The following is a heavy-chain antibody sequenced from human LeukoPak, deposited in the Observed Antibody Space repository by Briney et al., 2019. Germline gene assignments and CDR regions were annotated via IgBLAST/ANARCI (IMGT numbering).Heavy chain of an antibody. J-gene: IGHJ6*03. Sequence: ASVKVSCKASGYTFTSYDINWVRRATGQGLEWMGWMNPNSGNTGYAQKFQGRVTITRNTSISTAYMELSSLRSEDTAVYYCARGLKQLWLLYYYYYYMDVWGKGTTVTVSS. CDR1: GYTFTSYD. CDR2: MNPNSGNT. D-gene: IGHD5-18*01. V-gene: IGHV1-8*03. CDR3: ARGLKQLWLLYYYYYYMDV.